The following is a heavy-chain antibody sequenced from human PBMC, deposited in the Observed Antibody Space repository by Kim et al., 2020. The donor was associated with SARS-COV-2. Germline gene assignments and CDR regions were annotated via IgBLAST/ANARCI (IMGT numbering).Heavy chain of an antibody. Sequence: YCADSVKGRFTISRDNSKNTLYLQMNSLRAEDTAVYYCARGGAAAETVDYWGQGTLVTVSS. D-gene: IGHD6-13*01. CDR3: ARGGAAAETVDY. V-gene: IGHV3-30*01. J-gene: IGHJ4*02.